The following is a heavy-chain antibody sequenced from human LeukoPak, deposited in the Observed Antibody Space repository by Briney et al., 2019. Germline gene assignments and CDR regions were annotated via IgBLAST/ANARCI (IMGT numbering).Heavy chain of an antibody. Sequence: GGSLRLSCAASGFTFSSYAMSWVRQAPGKGLEWVSAISGSGGSTYYADSVKGRFTISRDNSKNTLYLQMNSLRAEDTAVYYCARGYYDILTGYLWYFDYWGQGTLVTVSS. J-gene: IGHJ4*02. CDR2: ISGSGGST. CDR3: ARGYYDILTGYLWYFDY. V-gene: IGHV3-23*01. D-gene: IGHD3-9*01. CDR1: GFTFSSYA.